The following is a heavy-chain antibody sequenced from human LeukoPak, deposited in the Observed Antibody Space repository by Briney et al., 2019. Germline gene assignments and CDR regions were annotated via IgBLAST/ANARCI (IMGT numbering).Heavy chain of an antibody. CDR1: AFTFSYYY. D-gene: IGHD3-10*01. J-gene: IGHJ4*02. CDR3: ARGRARGVAAPFDY. Sequence: GGSLRLSCAASAFTFSYYYRSWIRQAPGKGLEWVSYISSSSYTNYADSVKGRFTISRDNAKNSLYLQMNSLRGDDTAVYYCARGRARGVAAPFDYWGQGTLVTVS. V-gene: IGHV3-11*05. CDR2: ISSSSYT.